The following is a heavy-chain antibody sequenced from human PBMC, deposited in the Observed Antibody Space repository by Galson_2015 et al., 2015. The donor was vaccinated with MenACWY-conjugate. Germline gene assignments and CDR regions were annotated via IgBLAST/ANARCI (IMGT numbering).Heavy chain of an antibody. CDR1: GFTFRNYW. Sequence: SLRLSCAASGFTFRNYWMTWVRQAPGKGLEWVASIKKDGSEKYYVDSVKGRFTISRDNTKSSMYLEMNSLRDEDTAEYYCARGHYGMDVWGQGTTVTASS. CDR3: ARGHYGMDV. CDR2: IKKDGSEK. V-gene: IGHV3-7*03. J-gene: IGHJ6*02.